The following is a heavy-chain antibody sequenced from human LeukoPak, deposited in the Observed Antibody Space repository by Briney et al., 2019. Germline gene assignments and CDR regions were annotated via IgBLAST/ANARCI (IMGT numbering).Heavy chain of an antibody. J-gene: IGHJ4*02. CDR2: ISSNGGVT. CDR1: GFTFSSYA. CDR3: ARGESYYYGSGIDY. D-gene: IGHD3-10*01. Sequence: PGGSLRLSCAASGFTFSSYAMHWVRQAPGKGLEYISAISSNGGVTYYADSVKGRFTIYRDNSKNTLYLQMGSLRAEDMAVYYCARGESYYYGSGIDYWGQGTLVTVSS. V-gene: IGHV3-64*02.